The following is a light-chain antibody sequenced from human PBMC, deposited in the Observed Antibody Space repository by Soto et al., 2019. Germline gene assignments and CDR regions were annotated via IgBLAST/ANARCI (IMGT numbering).Light chain of an antibody. V-gene: IGLV2-14*01. CDR3: SSYTSSSFYV. CDR1: SSDFGGYNY. CDR2: EVS. Sequence: QSALTQPASVSGSPGQSITISCTGTSSDFGGYNYVSWYQQHPGKAPKLMIYEVSNRPSGVSNRFSGSKSGNTASLTISGLQAEDEADYYCSSYTSSSFYVFGTGTKVTVL. J-gene: IGLJ1*01.